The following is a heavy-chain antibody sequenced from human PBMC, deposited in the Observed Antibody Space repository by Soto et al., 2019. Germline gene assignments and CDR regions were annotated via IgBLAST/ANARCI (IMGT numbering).Heavy chain of an antibody. CDR3: ARGGYYILTGTSQFDP. Sequence: SETLSLTCTVSGGSISSGGYYWSWIRQHPGKGLEWIGYIYYSGSTYYNPSLKSRVTISVDTSKNQFSLKLSSVTAADTAVYYCARGGYYILTGTSQFDPWGQGTLVTVSS. D-gene: IGHD3-9*01. V-gene: IGHV4-31*03. CDR1: GGSISSGGYY. J-gene: IGHJ5*02. CDR2: IYYSGST.